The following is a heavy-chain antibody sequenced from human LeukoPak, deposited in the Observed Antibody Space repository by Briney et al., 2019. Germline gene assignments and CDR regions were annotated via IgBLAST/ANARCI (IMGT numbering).Heavy chain of an antibody. D-gene: IGHD3-22*01. V-gene: IGHV3-66*01. J-gene: IGHJ4*02. CDR3: ARDFDDSSGSS. CDR1: GFTVSSNY. CDR2: IYSGGST. Sequence: GGSLTLSCAASGFTVSSNYMSWVRQAPGKGLEWVSVIYSGGSTYYADSVKGRFTISRDNSKNTLYPQMNSLRAEDTAVYYCARDFDDSSGSSWGQGTLVTVSS.